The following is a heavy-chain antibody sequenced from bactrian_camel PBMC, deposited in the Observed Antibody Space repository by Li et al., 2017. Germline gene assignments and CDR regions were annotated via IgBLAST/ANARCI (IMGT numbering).Heavy chain of an antibody. D-gene: IGHD1*01. CDR1: GHSVRTPC. Sequence: HVQLVESGGGSVQAGGSLRLSCEASGHSVRTPCIGWFRQAPGKEREGVASIAPTGSTNYIVSVKGRFTISKDNAKNILYLQMSNLKTDDTGVYYCATGALPLSPLKQVPSRGQGTQVTVS. CDR2: IAPTGST. V-gene: IGHV3S53*01. CDR3: ATGALPLSPLKQVPS. J-gene: IGHJ6*01.